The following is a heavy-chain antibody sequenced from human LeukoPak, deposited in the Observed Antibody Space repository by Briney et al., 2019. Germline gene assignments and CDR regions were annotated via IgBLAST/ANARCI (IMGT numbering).Heavy chain of an antibody. J-gene: IGHJ4*02. Sequence: PGGSLRLSCAASGFTFSGSAMHWVRQASGKGLEWVGRIRSKANSYATAYAASVKGRFTISGDDSKNTAYLQMNSLKTEDTAVYYCARVGWRRLGNFVDYWGQGTLVTVSS. D-gene: IGHD5-12*01. V-gene: IGHV3-73*01. CDR2: IRSKANSYAT. CDR1: GFTFSGSA. CDR3: ARVGWRRLGNFVDY.